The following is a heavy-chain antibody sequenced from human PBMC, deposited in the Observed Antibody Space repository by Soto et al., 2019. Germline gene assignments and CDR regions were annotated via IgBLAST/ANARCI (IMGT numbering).Heavy chain of an antibody. CDR3: AKGAGGPLYLNYYYYYYGMDV. D-gene: IGHD1-20*01. J-gene: IGHJ6*02. V-gene: IGHV3-48*01. CDR2: ISSSSSTI. CDR1: GFTFSTYS. Sequence: GGSLRLSCAASGFTFSTYSMNWVRQAPGKGLEWVSYISSSSSTIFYTDSVKGRFTVSRDNAKNSLYLQMNSLRAEDTAVYYCAKGAGGPLYLNYYYYYYGMDVWGQGTTVTVSS.